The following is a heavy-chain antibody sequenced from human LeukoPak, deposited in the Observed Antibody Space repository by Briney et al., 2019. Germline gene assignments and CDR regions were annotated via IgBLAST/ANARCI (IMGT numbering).Heavy chain of an antibody. CDR2: IYPGDSDA. V-gene: IGHV5-51*01. CDR1: GYSFTSYW. J-gene: IGHJ4*02. D-gene: IGHD4-17*01. CDR3: ARHFRSNGDYGPPDY. Sequence: GESLKISCKGSGYSFTSYWIGWVRQMPGKGLEWMGIIYPGDSDARYSPSFQGQVTISADKSISTAYLQWSSLKASDSAMYYCARHFRSNGDYGPPDYWGQGTLVTVSS.